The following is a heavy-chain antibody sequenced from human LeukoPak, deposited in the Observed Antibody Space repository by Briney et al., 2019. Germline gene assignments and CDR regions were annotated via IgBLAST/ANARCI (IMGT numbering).Heavy chain of an antibody. Sequence: GGSLLLSCAASGFTFSSYGMHWVRQAPGKGLEWVAVISYDGSNKYYADSVKGRFTISRDNSKNTLYLQMNSLRAEDTAVYYCAKARPYYYDSSGSSAFDYWGQGTLVTVSS. CDR3: AKARPYYYDSSGSSAFDY. J-gene: IGHJ4*02. CDR1: GFTFSSYG. CDR2: ISYDGSNK. D-gene: IGHD3-22*01. V-gene: IGHV3-30*18.